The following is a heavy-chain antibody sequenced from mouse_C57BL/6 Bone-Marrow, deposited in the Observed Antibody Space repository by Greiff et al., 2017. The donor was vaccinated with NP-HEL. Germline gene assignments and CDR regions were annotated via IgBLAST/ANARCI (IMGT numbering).Heavy chain of an antibody. Sequence: QVQLQQPGAELVRPGTSVKLSCKASGYTFTSYWMHWVKQRPGQGLEWIGVIDPSDSYTNYNQKLKGKATLTVDTSSSTAYMQLSSLTSEDSAVYYCARVSTMVKCFAYWGQGTLVTVSA. CDR1: GYTFTSYW. V-gene: IGHV1-59*01. J-gene: IGHJ3*01. CDR3: ARVSTMVKCFAY. CDR2: IDPSDSYT. D-gene: IGHD2-2*01.